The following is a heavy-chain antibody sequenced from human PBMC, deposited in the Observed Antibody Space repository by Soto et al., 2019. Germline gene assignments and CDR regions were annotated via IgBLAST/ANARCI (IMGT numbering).Heavy chain of an antibody. Sequence: QVQLQESGPGLVKPSETLSLTCTVSGGSISGYYWTWIRQSPGKGLEWIGHIYYSGSTKYNPSLNSRLTMSVDRSKNQFSLRLSSVTDADTAVYYCAMTETTLYNWFDPWGQGTLVTVSS. J-gene: IGHJ5*02. CDR1: GGSISGYY. V-gene: IGHV4-59*12. CDR2: IYYSGST. D-gene: IGHD4-4*01. CDR3: AMTETTLYNWFDP.